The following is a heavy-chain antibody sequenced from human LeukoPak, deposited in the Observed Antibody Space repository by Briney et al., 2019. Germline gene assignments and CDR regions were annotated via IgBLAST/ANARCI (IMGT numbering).Heavy chain of an antibody. CDR3: ARAAGGDCSGGSCYEPPSPDYFDY. CDR1: GFTFSSYS. CDR2: ISSSSSTI. V-gene: IGHV3-48*01. J-gene: IGHJ4*02. D-gene: IGHD2-15*01. Sequence: GGSLRLSCAASGFTFSSYSMNWVRQAPGKGLEWVSYISSSSSTIYYADSVKGRFTISRDNAKNSLYLQMNSLRAEDMAVYYCARAAGGDCSGGSCYEPPSPDYFDYWGQGTLVTVSS.